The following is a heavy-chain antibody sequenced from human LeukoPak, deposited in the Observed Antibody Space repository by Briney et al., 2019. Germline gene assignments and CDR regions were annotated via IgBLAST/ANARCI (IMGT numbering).Heavy chain of an antibody. CDR2: IYTSGST. Sequence: PSETLSLTCTVSGGSISSGSYYWSWIRQPAGKGLEWIGRIYTSGSTNYNSSLKSRVTITIDTYKNQFTLKLSSVTAADTAVYYCAQTKPGLFDPWGQGTLVTVSS. CDR1: GGSISSGSYY. CDR3: AQTKPGLFDP. D-gene: IGHD1-7*01. V-gene: IGHV4-61*02. J-gene: IGHJ5*02.